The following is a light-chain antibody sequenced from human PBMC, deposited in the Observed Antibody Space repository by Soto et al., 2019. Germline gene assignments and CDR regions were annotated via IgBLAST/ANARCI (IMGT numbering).Light chain of an antibody. V-gene: IGKV1-39*01. CDR3: QESYTALWGT. CDR1: QSISNS. Sequence: DIQMTQSPSSLSASVGDRVTITCRASQSISNSLNWYQRKLGKVPKVLIYGASSLQRGVPSRFSGSGSGTDFTLTISSLQPEDFATYYRQESYTALWGTFGEGTKVEI. J-gene: IGKJ4*02. CDR2: GAS.